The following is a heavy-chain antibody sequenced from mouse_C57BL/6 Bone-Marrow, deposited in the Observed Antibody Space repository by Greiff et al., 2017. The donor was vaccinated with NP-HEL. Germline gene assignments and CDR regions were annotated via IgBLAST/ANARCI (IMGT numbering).Heavy chain of an antibody. CDR3: AREGGLRRRTYAMDY. CDR1: GFTFSDYY. D-gene: IGHD2-4*01. Sequence: EVQGVESEGGLVQPGSSMKLSCTASGFTFSDYYMAWVRQVPEKGLEWVANINYDGSSTYYLDSLKGRFILSGDNATNILYLNISSLTSEDTATYYYAREGGLRRRTYAMDYWGQGTSVTVSS. J-gene: IGHJ4*01. CDR2: INYDGSST. V-gene: IGHV5-16*01.